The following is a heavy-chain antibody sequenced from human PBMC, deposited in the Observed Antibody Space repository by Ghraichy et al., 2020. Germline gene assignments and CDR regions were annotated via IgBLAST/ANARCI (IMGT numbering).Heavy chain of an antibody. J-gene: IGHJ4*02. V-gene: IGHV1-2*06. Sequence: ASVKVSCKASGYTVIDYYIHWVRQAPGQGLEWMGRITPESGGTKFAHRFQGRVSMTRDTSITTVYMELSGLTSDDTAVYYCARESGYCSGAPCSEGNFDSWGQGTLVTVSS. D-gene: IGHD2-15*01. CDR3: ARESGYCSGAPCSEGNFDS. CDR1: GYTVIDYY. CDR2: ITPESGGT.